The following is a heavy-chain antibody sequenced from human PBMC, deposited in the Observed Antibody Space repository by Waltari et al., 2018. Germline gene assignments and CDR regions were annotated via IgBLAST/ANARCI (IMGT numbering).Heavy chain of an antibody. CDR3: ASYAGYSSGWYNWDAFDI. J-gene: IGHJ3*02. CDR1: GYTFTGYY. CDR2: INPNSGGT. Sequence: QVQLVQSGAEVKKPGASVKVSCKASGYTFTGYYMHWVRQAPGPGLEWMGRINPNSGGTNYAQKFQGRVTMTRDTSISTAYMELSRLRSDDTAVYYCASYAGYSSGWYNWDAFDIWGQGTMVTVSS. V-gene: IGHV1-2*06. D-gene: IGHD6-19*01.